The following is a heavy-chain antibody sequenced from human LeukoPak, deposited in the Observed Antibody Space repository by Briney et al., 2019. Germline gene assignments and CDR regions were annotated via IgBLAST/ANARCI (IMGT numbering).Heavy chain of an antibody. J-gene: IGHJ5*02. CDR3: ARGPNFVWGSYRSNWFDP. CDR1: GFTFSSYS. D-gene: IGHD3-16*02. V-gene: IGHV3-48*01. CDR2: ISSSSSTI. Sequence: PLGSLRLSCAPSGFTFSSYSINCGRQAPGEGLGCVSYISSSSSTIYYADSVKGRFTISRDNAKNSLYLQMNSLRAEDTAVYYCARGPNFVWGSYRSNWFDPWGQGTLVTVSS.